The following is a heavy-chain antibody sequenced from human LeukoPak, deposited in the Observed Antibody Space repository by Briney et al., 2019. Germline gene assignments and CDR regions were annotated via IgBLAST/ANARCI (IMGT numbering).Heavy chain of an antibody. J-gene: IGHJ4*02. CDR3: ARHLSSGSGNYHFDY. V-gene: IGHV5-51*01. D-gene: IGHD3-10*01. Sequence: GESLQISCKGSGYSFTSYWIGWVRQMPGKGLEWMGIIYPGDSDTRYSPSFQGQVTMSADKSISTAYLQWSSLKASDTAMYFCARHLSSGSGNYHFDYWGQGTLVTVSS. CDR2: IYPGDSDT. CDR1: GYSFTSYW.